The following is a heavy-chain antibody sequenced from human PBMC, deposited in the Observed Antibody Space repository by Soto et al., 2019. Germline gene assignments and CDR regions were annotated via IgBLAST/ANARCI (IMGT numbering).Heavy chain of an antibody. J-gene: IGHJ5*02. V-gene: IGHV4-59*08. D-gene: IGHD3-10*01. CDR3: ARLLWFGELLNWFDP. Sequence: KPSETLSLTCTVSGGSISSYYWSWIRQPPGKGLEWIGYIYYSGSTNYNPSLKSRVTISVDTSKNQFSLKLSSVTAADTAVYYCARLLWFGELLNWFDPWGQGTLVTVSS. CDR1: GGSISSYY. CDR2: IYYSGST.